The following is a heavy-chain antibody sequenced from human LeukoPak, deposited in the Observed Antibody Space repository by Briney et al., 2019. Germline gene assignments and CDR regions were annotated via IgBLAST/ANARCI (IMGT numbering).Heavy chain of an antibody. CDR1: GGSFSGYY. Sequence: SETLSLTCAVYGGSFSGYYWSWIRQPPGKGLEWIGEINHSGSTNYNPSLKSRVTISVDTSKNQFSLKLSSVTAADTAVYYCASGRYFDWLTSVKAFDYWGQGILVTVSS. V-gene: IGHV4-34*01. CDR2: INHSGST. D-gene: IGHD3-9*01. J-gene: IGHJ4*02. CDR3: ASGRYFDWLTSVKAFDY.